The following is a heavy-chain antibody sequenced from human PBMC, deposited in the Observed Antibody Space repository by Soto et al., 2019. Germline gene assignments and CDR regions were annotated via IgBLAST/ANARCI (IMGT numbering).Heavy chain of an antibody. CDR1: GYTFNTYG. CDR2: ISAYDGKT. D-gene: IGHD3-3*01. V-gene: IGHV1-18*01. J-gene: IGHJ5*02. CDR3: ARDPHEFWTSYWFDP. Sequence: ASVKVSCKTSGYTFNTYGINWVRQAPGQGLELMGWISAYDGKTTYAERFQGRVTMTTDTSTSTAYMELRSLRSDDTAIYYCARDPHEFWTSYWFDPWGQGTPVTVSS.